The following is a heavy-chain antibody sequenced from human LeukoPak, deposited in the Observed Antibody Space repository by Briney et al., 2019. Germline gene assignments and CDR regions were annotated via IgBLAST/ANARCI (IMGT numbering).Heavy chain of an antibody. CDR1: GFTFSSYE. CDR3: ARSTYCGGDCYSGNY. D-gene: IGHD2-21*02. CDR2: ISSGSNTI. V-gene: IGHV3-48*02. Sequence: GGSLRLSCAASGFTFSSYEMSWVRQAPGKGLEWVSYISSGSNTIYYTDSVKGRFTISRDNAKNSLYLQMNSLRDEDTAVYYCARSTYCGGDCYSGNYWGQGTLVTVSS. J-gene: IGHJ4*02.